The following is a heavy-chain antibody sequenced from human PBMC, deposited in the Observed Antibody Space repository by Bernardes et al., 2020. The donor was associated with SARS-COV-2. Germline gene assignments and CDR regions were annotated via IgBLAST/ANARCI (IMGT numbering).Heavy chain of an antibody. V-gene: IGHV1-18*01. Sequence: ASVKVSCKASGYTFTSYGISWVRQAPGQGLEWMGWISAYNGNTNYAQKLQGRVTMTTDTSTSTAYMELRSLRSDDTAVYYCARDFWRHFVLMVYEGYYGMDVWGQGTTVTVSS. D-gene: IGHD2-8*01. J-gene: IGHJ6*02. CDR3: ARDFWRHFVLMVYEGYYGMDV. CDR1: GYTFTSYG. CDR2: ISAYNGNT.